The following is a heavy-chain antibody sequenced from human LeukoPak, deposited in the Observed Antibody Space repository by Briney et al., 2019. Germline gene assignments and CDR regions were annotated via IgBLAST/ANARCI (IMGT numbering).Heavy chain of an antibody. CDR1: GYRFTSYW. D-gene: IGHD6-13*01. J-gene: IGHJ5*02. CDR2: IYPGDSDT. Sequence: GESLKISCKGSGYRFTSYWIGWVRQMPGKGLEWMGIIYPGDSDTRYSPSFQGQVTISADKSISTAYLQWSSLKASDTAMYYCARQWRGAAAGKGNWFDPWGQGTLVTVSS. V-gene: IGHV5-51*01. CDR3: ARQWRGAAAGKGNWFDP.